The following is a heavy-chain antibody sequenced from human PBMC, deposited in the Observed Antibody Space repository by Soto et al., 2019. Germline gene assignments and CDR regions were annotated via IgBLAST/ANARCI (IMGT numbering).Heavy chain of an antibody. Sequence: SETLSLTCTVSGGSISSYYWSWIRQPAGKGLEWIGRIYTSGSTNYNPSLKSRVTMSVDTSKNQFSLKLSSVTAADTAVYYCARVNIAAAATTVDYWGQGTLVTVS. CDR2: IYTSGST. CDR1: GGSISSYY. CDR3: ARVNIAAAATTVDY. V-gene: IGHV4-4*07. D-gene: IGHD6-13*01. J-gene: IGHJ4*02.